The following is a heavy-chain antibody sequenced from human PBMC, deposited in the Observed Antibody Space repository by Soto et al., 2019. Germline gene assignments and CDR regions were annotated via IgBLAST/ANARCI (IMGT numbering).Heavy chain of an antibody. Sequence: GGSLRLSCAASGFTISSYAMSWVRQAPGKGLEWVSAISGSGGSTYYADSVKGRFTISRDNSKNTLYLQMNSLRAEDTAVYYCAPQGYFDWLLYLDFDYWGQGTLVTVSS. V-gene: IGHV3-23*01. J-gene: IGHJ4*02. CDR3: APQGYFDWLLYLDFDY. D-gene: IGHD3-9*01. CDR1: GFTISSYA. CDR2: ISGSGGST.